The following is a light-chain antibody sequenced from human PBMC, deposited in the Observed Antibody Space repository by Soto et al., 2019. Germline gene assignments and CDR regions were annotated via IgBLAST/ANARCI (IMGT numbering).Light chain of an antibody. J-gene: IGKJ3*01. V-gene: IGKV3-11*01. Sequence: EIVLTQSPATLSLSPGERATLSCRASQSVGSHLTWYQQKPGQPPRLLIYDTFNRATGIPDRFSGRGSGTDFTLTISSLDPEDFAVYYRQQRSTWPPEFTFGPGTKVDIK. CDR3: QQRSTWPPEFT. CDR2: DTF. CDR1: QSVGSH.